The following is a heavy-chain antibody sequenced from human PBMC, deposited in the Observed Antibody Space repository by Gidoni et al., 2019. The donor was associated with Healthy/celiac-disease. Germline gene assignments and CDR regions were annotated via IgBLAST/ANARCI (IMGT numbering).Heavy chain of an antibody. CDR3: ERWSKANGFLGDYYMDV. CDR1: GYTFTSYA. V-gene: IGHV1-8*01. CDR2: MNPNSGNT. Sequence: HVQLVQSGAEVQKPGASLKVSCKASGYTFTSYAINWVRQATGQGLEWMGWMNPNSGNTGYAQKFQGRVNMTRNTYISTAYMELSSLRSEDTAVYYCERWSKANGFLGDYYMDVWGKGTTVTVSS. J-gene: IGHJ6*03. D-gene: IGHD6-25*01.